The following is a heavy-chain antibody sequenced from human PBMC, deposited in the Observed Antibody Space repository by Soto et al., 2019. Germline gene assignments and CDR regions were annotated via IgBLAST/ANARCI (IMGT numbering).Heavy chain of an antibody. V-gene: IGHV3-23*01. CDR1: GFTFSSYA. Sequence: EVQLLESGGGLVQPGGSLRLSCAASGFTFSSYAMSWVRQAPGKGLEWVSAISGSGGSTYYADSVKGRFTISRDNSKNTLYQKMNSLGAEDAAVYYGATWYSGYDWYSDYWGQGTLVTVSS. CDR3: ATWYSGYDWYSDY. J-gene: IGHJ4*02. CDR2: ISGSGGST. D-gene: IGHD5-12*01.